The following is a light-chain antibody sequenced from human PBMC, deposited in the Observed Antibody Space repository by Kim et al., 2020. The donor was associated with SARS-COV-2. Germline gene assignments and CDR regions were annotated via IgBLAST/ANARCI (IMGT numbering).Light chain of an antibody. V-gene: IGKV3-15*01. CDR1: QTISSS. CDR3: QQYNRWPRT. CDR2: GAS. J-gene: IGKJ1*01. Sequence: LSPGDRATLSCRASQTISSSLAWYQQRPGQAPRLLIYGASTRATGVPARFSGGGSGTEFTLTISSLQSEDFAVYYCQQYNRWPRTFGQGTKVDIK.